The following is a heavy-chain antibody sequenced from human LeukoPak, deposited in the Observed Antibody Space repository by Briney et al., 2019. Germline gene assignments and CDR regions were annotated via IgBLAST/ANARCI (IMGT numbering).Heavy chain of an antibody. D-gene: IGHD6-13*01. V-gene: IGHV4-39*01. CDR1: GDSTSSSTYY. CDR3: ARHLYSSTRNPTFDY. CDR2: FNYTGST. J-gene: IGHJ4*01. Sequence: SETLSLTCTVSGDSTSSSTYYWGWIRQPPGRGLEWLGSFNYTGSTYSNPSLKSRVTISVDTSKNQFSLKLSSVTAADTAVYYCARHLYSSTRNPTFDYWGQGTLVTVSS.